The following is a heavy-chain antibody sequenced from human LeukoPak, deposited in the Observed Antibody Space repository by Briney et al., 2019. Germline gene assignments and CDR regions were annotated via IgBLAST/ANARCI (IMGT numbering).Heavy chain of an antibody. V-gene: IGHV3-21*01. J-gene: IGHJ6*02. Sequence: PGGSLRLSCAASGFTFSSYSMNWVRQAPGKGLEWVSSISSSSSYIYYADSVKGRFTISRDNAKNSLYLQMNSLRAEDTAVYYCARDNGIVGSNYYYYGMDVWGQGTTVTVSS. CDR1: GFTFSSYS. D-gene: IGHD1-26*01. CDR3: ARDNGIVGSNYYYYGMDV. CDR2: ISSSSSYI.